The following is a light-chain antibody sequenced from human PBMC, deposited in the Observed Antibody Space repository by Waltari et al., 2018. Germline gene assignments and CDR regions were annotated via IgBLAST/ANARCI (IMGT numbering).Light chain of an antibody. V-gene: IGKV3-11*01. CDR3: QQRTNWPPMFT. CDR2: EAS. Sequence: EIVLTQSPATLSLSPGERATPPARANQRVSDSLAWYQQKIGQAPRLLIYEASKRATGIPARFSGSGSGADFTLTISSLEPEDFAVYYCQQRTNWPPMFTFGQGTKLEMK. CDR1: QRVSDS. J-gene: IGKJ2*01.